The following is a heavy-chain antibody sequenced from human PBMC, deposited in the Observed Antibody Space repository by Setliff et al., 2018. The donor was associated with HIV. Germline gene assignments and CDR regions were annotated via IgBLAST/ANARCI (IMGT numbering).Heavy chain of an antibody. J-gene: IGHJ3*02. CDR2: ISTYSGDT. Sequence: GASVKVSCKASGYSFSNYGLTWVRQAPGQGLEWMGWISTYSGDTSYAQNLQGRVTMTTDTSTTTGYMELRSLRSDDTAVYYCARVKNIAVVILDAFDIWGQGTVVTV. CDR1: GYSFSNYG. CDR3: ARVKNIAVVILDAFDI. D-gene: IGHD6-19*01. V-gene: IGHV1-18*01.